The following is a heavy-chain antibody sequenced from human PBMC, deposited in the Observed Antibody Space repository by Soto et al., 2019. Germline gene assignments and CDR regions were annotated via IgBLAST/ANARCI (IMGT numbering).Heavy chain of an antibody. V-gene: IGHV4-31*03. Sequence: PSETLSLTCTVSGGSISSGGYYWSWIRQHPGKGLEWIGYIYYSGSTYYNPSLKSRVTISVDTSKNQFSLKLSSVTAADTAVYYCARDRFGSSSLAFDIWGQGTMVTVSS. CDR2: IYYSGST. CDR3: ARDRFGSSSLAFDI. CDR1: GGSISSGGYY. J-gene: IGHJ3*02. D-gene: IGHD6-6*01.